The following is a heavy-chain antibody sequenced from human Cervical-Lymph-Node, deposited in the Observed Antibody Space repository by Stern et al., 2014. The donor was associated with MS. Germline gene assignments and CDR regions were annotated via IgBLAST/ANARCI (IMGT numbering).Heavy chain of an antibody. D-gene: IGHD5-24*01. CDR2: IHNSGTT. V-gene: IGHV4-30-4*01. CDR3: SRDADGYSLVFGY. Sequence: QVQLVESGPGLVKPSQTLSLTCAVTGGSISSAEYYWSWIPQSPGKGLEWIGYIHNSGTTYYNPSLKSRVTISVDTSKNQFSLKLRSVTAADTAVYYCSRDADGYSLVFGYWGRGTLVTVSS. CDR1: GGSISSAEYY. J-gene: IGHJ4*02.